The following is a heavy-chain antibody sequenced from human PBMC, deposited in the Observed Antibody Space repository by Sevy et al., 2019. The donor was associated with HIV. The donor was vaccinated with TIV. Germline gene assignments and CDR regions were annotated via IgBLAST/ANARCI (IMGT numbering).Heavy chain of an antibody. CDR1: EFTFSSFT. CDR2: ISRRNIYI. CDR3: ARDRTFASGWSQGADY. D-gene: IGHD6-25*01. J-gene: IGHJ4*02. V-gene: IGHV3-21*04. Sequence: GGSLRLSCAASEFTFSSFTMTWVRQAPGKGLEWVASISRRNIYIHYADSVKGRFIISRDNAKNSLFLQMNSLRSDDTAVYYCARDRTFASGWSQGADYWGLGALVTVSS.